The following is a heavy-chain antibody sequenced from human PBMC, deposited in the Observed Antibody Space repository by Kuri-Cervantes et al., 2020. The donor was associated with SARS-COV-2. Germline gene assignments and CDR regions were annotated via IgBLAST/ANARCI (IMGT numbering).Heavy chain of an antibody. J-gene: IGHJ5*02. Sequence: GESLKISCAASGFTFSSYAMSWVRQAPGKGLEWVSSISSSSSYIYYADSVKGRFTISRDNAKNSLYLQMNSLRAEDTAVYYCARDAAAAAGSEWFDPWGQGTLVTVSS. CDR2: ISSSSSYI. V-gene: IGHV3-21*01. D-gene: IGHD6-13*01. CDR3: ARDAAAAAGSEWFDP. CDR1: GFTFSSYA.